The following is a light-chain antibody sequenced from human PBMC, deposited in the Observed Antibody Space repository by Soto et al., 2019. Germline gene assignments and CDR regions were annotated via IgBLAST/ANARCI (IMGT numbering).Light chain of an antibody. Sequence: EIVVTQSPATLSVSPGERATLSCRASQSVGKNFAWYQQKPGQAPRLLIFATSTRATGVPARFSGSGSGTEFTLTISSLQSEDFVVYYCLQYGDWPLTFGGGAKFEIE. V-gene: IGKV3-15*01. CDR3: LQYGDWPLT. CDR2: ATS. J-gene: IGKJ4*01. CDR1: QSVGKN.